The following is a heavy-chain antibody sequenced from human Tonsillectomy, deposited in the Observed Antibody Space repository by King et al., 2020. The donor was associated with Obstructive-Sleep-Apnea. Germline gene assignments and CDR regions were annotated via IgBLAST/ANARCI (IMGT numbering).Heavy chain of an antibody. J-gene: IGHJ5*02. CDR2: ISGSGGST. CDR1: GFTFSSYA. CDR3: AKAGTYYYGSGSPPGGFDP. D-gene: IGHD3-10*01. V-gene: IGHV3-23*04. Sequence: VQLVESGGGLVQPGGSLRLSCAASGFTFSSYAMSWVRQAPGKGLEWVSAISGSGGSTYYADSVKGRFTISSDNSKNTLYLQMNSLRAEDTAVYYCAKAGTYYYGSGSPPGGFDPWGQGTLVTVSS.